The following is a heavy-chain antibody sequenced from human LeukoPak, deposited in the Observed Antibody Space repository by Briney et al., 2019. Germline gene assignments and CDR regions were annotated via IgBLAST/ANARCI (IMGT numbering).Heavy chain of an antibody. CDR2: ISAYNGNT. Sequence: GASVKVSCKASGYTFTSYGISWVRQAPGQGLEWMGWISAYNGNTNYAQKFQGRVTMTTDTSTSTAYMELRSLRSDDTAVYYCARRGITGNRRSYGMDVWGQGTTVTVSS. CDR3: ARRGITGNRRSYGMDV. CDR1: GYTFTSYG. D-gene: IGHD1-20*01. V-gene: IGHV1-18*01. J-gene: IGHJ6*02.